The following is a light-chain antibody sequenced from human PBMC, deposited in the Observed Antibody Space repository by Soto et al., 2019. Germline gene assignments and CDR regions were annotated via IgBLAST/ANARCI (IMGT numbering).Light chain of an antibody. J-gene: IGLJ2*01. CDR1: SSDFGTYNV. Sequence: SALTQPASVSGSPGQSITISCTGTSSDFGTYNVVSWYQQHPGKAPKVMIYEDTKRPSGISNRFSGSKSGNTASLTISGLQAEDEADYYCCSYVTSSTLVFGGGTKLTVL. CDR2: EDT. CDR3: CSYVTSSTLV. V-gene: IGLV2-23*01.